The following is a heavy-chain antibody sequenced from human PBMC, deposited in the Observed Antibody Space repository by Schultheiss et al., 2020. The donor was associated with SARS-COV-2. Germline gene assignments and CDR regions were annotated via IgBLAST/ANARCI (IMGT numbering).Heavy chain of an antibody. J-gene: IGHJ4*02. CDR1: GYSISSGYY. D-gene: IGHD4-17*01. CDR3: ARGAAVIYGDYARLFDY. CDR2: IYHSGST. Sequence: SETLSLTCAVSGYSISSGYYWGWIRQPPGKGLEWIGSIYHSGSTNYNPSLKSRVTISVDTSKNQFSLKLSSVTAADTAVYYCARGAAVIYGDYARLFDYWGQGTLVTVSS. V-gene: IGHV4-38-2*01.